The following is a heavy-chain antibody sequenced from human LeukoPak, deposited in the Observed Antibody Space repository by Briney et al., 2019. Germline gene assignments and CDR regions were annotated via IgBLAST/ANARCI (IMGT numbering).Heavy chain of an antibody. CDR1: GFTFSSYS. CDR2: ISSSSSYI. J-gene: IGHJ6*02. V-gene: IGHV3-21*01. Sequence: GGSLRLSCAAAGFTFSSYSMNWVRQAPGKGLEWVSSISSSSSYIYYADSVKGRFTISRDNAKNSLYLQMNSLGAEDTAVYYCARDIVVVPACMDVWGQGTTVTVSS. CDR3: ARDIVVVPACMDV. D-gene: IGHD2-2*01.